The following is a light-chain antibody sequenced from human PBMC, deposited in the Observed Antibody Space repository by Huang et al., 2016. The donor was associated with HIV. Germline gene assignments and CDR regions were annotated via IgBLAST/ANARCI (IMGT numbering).Light chain of an antibody. CDR1: QDISTY. V-gene: IGKV1-33*01. CDR2: AAS. Sequence: MTQSPSSLSASVGDRVTITCRASQDISTYLNWYQQKPGNAPKVLIYAASNLETGVPSRFSGSGSGTDFTFTISSLQPGDIATYYCQQYDNLPWTFGQGTKVEIK. CDR3: QQYDNLPWT. J-gene: IGKJ1*01.